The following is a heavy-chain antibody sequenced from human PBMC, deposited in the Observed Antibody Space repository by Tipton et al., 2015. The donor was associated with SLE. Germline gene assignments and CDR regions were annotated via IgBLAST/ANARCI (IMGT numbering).Heavy chain of an antibody. CDR3: TRLQGLPGVADY. Sequence: SLRLSCSASGFTFRRYAMHWVRQAPGQGLEWVADLSHAENNRYYADSVKGRFTISRDIPKNTLYLQMNSLRPDDSAVYYCTRLQGLPGVADYWGQGTLVNVSS. CDR1: GFTFRRYA. V-gene: IGHV3-30*03. J-gene: IGHJ4*02. CDR2: LSHAENNR.